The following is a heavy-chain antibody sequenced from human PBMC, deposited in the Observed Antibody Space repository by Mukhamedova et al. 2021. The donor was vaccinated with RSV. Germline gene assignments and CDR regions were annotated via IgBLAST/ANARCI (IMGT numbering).Heavy chain of an antibody. D-gene: IGHD1-26*01. CDR3: AKVLHGIVGATEPADY. CDR2: ISGSGGST. V-gene: IGHV3-23*01. J-gene: IGHJ4*02. Sequence: EWVSAISGSGGSTYYADSVKGRFTISRDNSKNTLYLQMNSLRAEDTAVYYCAKVLHGIVGATEPADYWGQGTLVPASS.